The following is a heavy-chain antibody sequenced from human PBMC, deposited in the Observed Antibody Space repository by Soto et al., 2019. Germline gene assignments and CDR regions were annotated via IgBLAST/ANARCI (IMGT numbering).Heavy chain of an antibody. CDR3: ARGGVSTRTFDY. D-gene: IGHD3-3*01. CDR1: GYNFAGYW. V-gene: IGHV5-51*01. Sequence: GESLKISCKGSGYNFAGYWIAWVRQMPEKGLELMGIIYPSDSDTRYRPSFQGQVTISADKSISSAYLQWSSLRASDTAMYYCARGGVSTRTFDYWGQGTPVTVSS. CDR2: IYPSDSDT. J-gene: IGHJ4*02.